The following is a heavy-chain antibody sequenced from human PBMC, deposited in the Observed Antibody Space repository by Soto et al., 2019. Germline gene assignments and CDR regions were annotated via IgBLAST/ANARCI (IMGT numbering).Heavy chain of an antibody. CDR2: ISGSAGHT. CDR3: AKAGLPVAGNYFDY. V-gene: IGHV3-23*01. CDR1: GFTFASHA. J-gene: IGHJ4*02. D-gene: IGHD6-19*01. Sequence: VQLLQSGGGLVQPGGSLRLSCAASGFTFASHAMSWLRLAPGKGLEWLAAISGSAGHTYYADSVKGRFTISRDSSENTLYLQMNSLGGEVTAVYYCAKAGLPVAGNYFDYWGQGTLVTVSS.